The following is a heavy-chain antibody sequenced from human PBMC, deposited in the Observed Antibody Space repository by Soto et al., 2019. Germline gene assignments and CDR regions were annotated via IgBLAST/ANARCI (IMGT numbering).Heavy chain of an antibody. J-gene: IGHJ4*02. CDR2: INHSGST. D-gene: IGHD7-27*01. V-gene: IGHV4-34*01. CDR3: ARGWGRIFDY. CDR1: GGSFSGYY. Sequence: QVQLQQWGAGLLKPSETLSLTCAVYGGSFSGYYWNWIRQPPGKGLDWIGEINHSGSTNYNPSLKARVTRSVDTSKTQFSRKLSSVTAADTAVYSCARGWGRIFDYWGQGTLVTVSS.